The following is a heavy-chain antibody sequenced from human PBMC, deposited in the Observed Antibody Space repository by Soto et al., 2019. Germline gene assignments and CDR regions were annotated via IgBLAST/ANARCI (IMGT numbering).Heavy chain of an antibody. CDR3: STGTCSAETFDV. CDR1: GGTFSTYT. V-gene: IGHV1-69*02. D-gene: IGHD1-7*01. Sequence: QVHLEQSGAEVKKPGSSVKVSCKAAGGTFSTYTLIWVRQAPGQGLEWMGRIIPLLTVTNSPQKFKRRVTITADKSTTTAFMKLTSLTFDDTAVYYCSTGTCSAETFDVWGQGTMVTVSS. CDR2: IIPLLTVT. J-gene: IGHJ3*01.